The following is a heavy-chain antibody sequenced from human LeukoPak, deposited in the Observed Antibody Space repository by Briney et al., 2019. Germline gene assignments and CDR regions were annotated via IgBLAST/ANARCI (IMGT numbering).Heavy chain of an antibody. J-gene: IGHJ6*04. D-gene: IGHD2-8*01. CDR1: GFMFSNYW. CDR3: ACTNTLDV. CDR2: IYQDGSKK. Sequence: GGSLRLSCAASGFMFSNYWMNWVRQAPGRGLEWVANIYQDGSKKNYVDSVKGRFTISRDNAKNSLYLQMNSLRAEDTAVYYCACTNTLDVWGKGATVTVSS. V-gene: IGHV3-7*03.